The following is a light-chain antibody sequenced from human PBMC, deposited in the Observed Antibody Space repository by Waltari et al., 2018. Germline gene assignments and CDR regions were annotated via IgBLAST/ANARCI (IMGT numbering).Light chain of an antibody. CDR1: YSNIGSNY. J-gene: IGLJ2*01. CDR3: AAWDDNRRGV. V-gene: IGLV1-47*01. CDR2: NNN. Sequence: QSVLTQPPSASGTPGQRVTISCSGSYSNIGSNYVYWYQQLPGTAPKLLIFNNNPRPSGVPDRFSGSKSGTSASLAISGLRSEDEADYYCAAWDDNRRGVFGGGTRLAVL.